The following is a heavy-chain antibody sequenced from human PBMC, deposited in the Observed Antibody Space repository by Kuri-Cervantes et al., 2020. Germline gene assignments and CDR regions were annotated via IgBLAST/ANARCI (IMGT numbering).Heavy chain of an antibody. Sequence: GGSLRLSCAASGFPFSNYGMGWVRQAPGKGLEWVALISYDGSIEFYADSVKGRFTISRDNSKNTLYLQMNSLRAEDTAMYYCVEGGISTSAFDIWGQGTLVTVSS. J-gene: IGHJ3*02. V-gene: IGHV3-30*03. D-gene: IGHD4-23*01. CDR2: ISYDGSIE. CDR1: GFPFSNYG. CDR3: VEGGISTSAFDI.